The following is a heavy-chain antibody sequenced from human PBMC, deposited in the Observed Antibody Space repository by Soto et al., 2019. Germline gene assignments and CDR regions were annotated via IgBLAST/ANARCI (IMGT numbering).Heavy chain of an antibody. J-gene: IGHJ4*02. CDR3: ARAGQMAGFDY. CDR1: GGSVSSYY. CDR2: IYYSGST. V-gene: IGHV4-59*02. Sequence: QVQLQESGPGLVKPSETLSLTCTVSGGSVSSYYWNWIRQPPGKGLEWIGYIYYSGSTNSNPSLKSRVTISVDTSKNQCSLKLSSVTAADTAVYYCARAGQMAGFDYWGQGTLVTVSS.